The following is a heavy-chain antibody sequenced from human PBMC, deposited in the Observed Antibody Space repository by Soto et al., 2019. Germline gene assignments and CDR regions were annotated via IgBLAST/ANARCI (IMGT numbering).Heavy chain of an antibody. V-gene: IGHV3-23*01. CDR2: ISGSGGST. D-gene: IGHD5-12*01. CDR1: GFTFSSYA. Sequence: GGSLRLSCAASGFTFSSYAMSWVRQAPGKGLEWVSAISGSGGSTYYADSVKGRFTISRDNSKNTLYLQMNSLRAEDTAVYYCAAHGGEGWLLAGLDYWGQGTLVTVSS. CDR3: AAHGGEGWLLAGLDY. J-gene: IGHJ4*02.